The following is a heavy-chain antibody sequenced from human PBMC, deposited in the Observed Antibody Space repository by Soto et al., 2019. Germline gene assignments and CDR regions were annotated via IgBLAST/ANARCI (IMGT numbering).Heavy chain of an antibody. J-gene: IGHJ4*02. Sequence: ASVKVSCKASGYTFTSYGISWVRQAPGQGLEWMGWISAYNGNTNYAQKLQGRVTMTTDTSTSTAYMELRSLRSDDTAVYYCARDLLIVGATTVDYWGQGTLVTVSS. CDR2: ISAYNGNT. CDR3: ARDLLIVGATTVDY. CDR1: GYTFTSYG. D-gene: IGHD1-26*01. V-gene: IGHV1-18*01.